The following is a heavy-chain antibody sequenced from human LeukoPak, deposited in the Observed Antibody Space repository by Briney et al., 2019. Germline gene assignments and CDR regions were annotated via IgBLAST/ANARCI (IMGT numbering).Heavy chain of an antibody. CDR3: ARGVEPLAANTLAY. CDR2: LYSDGNT. J-gene: IGHJ4*02. V-gene: IGHV3-53*01. D-gene: IGHD1-14*01. Sequence: GGSLRLSCAASGFTVITNGMTWVRQAPGKGLEWVSVLYSDGNTKYADSVQGRFTISRDNSKNTLYLEMNSLSPDDTAAYYCARGVEPLAANTLAYWGQGTLVTVSS. CDR1: GFTVITNG.